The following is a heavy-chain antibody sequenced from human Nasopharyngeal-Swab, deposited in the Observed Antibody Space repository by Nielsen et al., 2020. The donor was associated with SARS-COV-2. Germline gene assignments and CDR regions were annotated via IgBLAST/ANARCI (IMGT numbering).Heavy chain of an antibody. CDR1: GYSFTSYC. J-gene: IGHJ4*02. V-gene: IGHV5-51*01. D-gene: IGHD1-26*01. CDR2: IYPGDSDT. Sequence: KVSCKGSGYSFTSYCIGCVPQMPGKGLEWMGVIYPGDSDTRYSPSFQGQVTISADKSISTAYLQWSSLKASDTAMYYCSRGNYNTDYWGQGTLVTVSS. CDR3: SRGNYNTDY.